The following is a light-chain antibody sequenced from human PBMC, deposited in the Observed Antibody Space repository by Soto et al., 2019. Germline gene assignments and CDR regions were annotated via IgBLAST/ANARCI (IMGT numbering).Light chain of an antibody. CDR2: DVS. Sequence: QSVLTQPASVSGSPGQSITISCTGTSSDVGGYNYVSWYQQHPGKAPKLMIYDVSNRPSGVSNRFSGSKSGNAASLTISSVQAEDEADYYCSSYTSSSTLVVFGGGTKLTVL. V-gene: IGLV2-14*01. J-gene: IGLJ2*01. CDR3: SSYTSSSTLVV. CDR1: SSDVGGYNY.